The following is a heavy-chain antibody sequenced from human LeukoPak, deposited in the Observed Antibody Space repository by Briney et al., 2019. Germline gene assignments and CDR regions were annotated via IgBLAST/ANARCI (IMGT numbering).Heavy chain of an antibody. D-gene: IGHD1-26*01. J-gene: IGHJ4*02. Sequence: GGSLRLSCAASGFTFSSYAMSWVRQAPGKGLEWVSYISSSGSTIYYADSVKGRFTISRDNAYNSLYPQMNSLRAEDTAVYYCARRYRGSYYYFDYWGQGTLVTVSS. CDR3: ARRYRGSYYYFDY. CDR1: GFTFSSYA. V-gene: IGHV3-48*04. CDR2: ISSSGSTI.